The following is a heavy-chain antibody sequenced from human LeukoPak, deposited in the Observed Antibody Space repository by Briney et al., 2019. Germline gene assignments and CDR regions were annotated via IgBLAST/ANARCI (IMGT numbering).Heavy chain of an antibody. V-gene: IGHV4-34*01. CDR2: INHSGST. J-gene: IGHJ6*04. Sequence: SETLSLTCAVYGGSFSGYYWSWIRQPPGKGLEWIGEINHSGSTNYNPSLKSRVTISVDTSNNQFSLKLSSVTAADTAVYYCARFLLAAAGKSNRYYYYGMDVWGKGTTVTVSS. D-gene: IGHD6-13*01. CDR1: GGSFSGYY. CDR3: ARFLLAAAGKSNRYYYYGMDV.